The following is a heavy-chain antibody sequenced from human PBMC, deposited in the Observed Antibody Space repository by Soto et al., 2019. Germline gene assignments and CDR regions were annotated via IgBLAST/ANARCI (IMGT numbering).Heavy chain of an antibody. CDR1: GGTFSSYA. Sequence: SVKVSCKASGGTFSSYAISWVRQAPGQGLEWMGGIIPIFGTANYAQKFQGRVTITADESTSTAYMELSSLRSEDTAVYYRARQALMVYESYYYYYGMDVWGQGTTVTVSS. V-gene: IGHV1-69*13. J-gene: IGHJ6*02. CDR3: ARQALMVYESYYYYYGMDV. D-gene: IGHD2-8*01. CDR2: IIPIFGTA.